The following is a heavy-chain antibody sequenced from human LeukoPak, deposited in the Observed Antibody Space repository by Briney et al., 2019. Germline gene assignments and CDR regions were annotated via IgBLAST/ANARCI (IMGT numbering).Heavy chain of an antibody. Sequence: SVKVSCKASGGTFSSYAISWVRQAPGQGLEWMGRIIPILGIANYAQKFQGRVTITADKSTSTAFMELSSLRSEDTAVYYCARGLSDFWSGSLYGLNYWGQGTLVTVSS. V-gene: IGHV1-69*04. D-gene: IGHD3-3*01. J-gene: IGHJ4*02. CDR3: ARGLSDFWSGSLYGLNY. CDR1: GGTFSSYA. CDR2: IIPILGIA.